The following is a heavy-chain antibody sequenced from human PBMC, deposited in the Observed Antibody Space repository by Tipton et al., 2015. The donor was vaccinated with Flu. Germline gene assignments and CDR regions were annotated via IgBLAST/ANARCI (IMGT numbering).Heavy chain of an antibody. V-gene: IGHV1-2*02. CDR2: INPNSGGT. J-gene: IGHJ6*02. D-gene: IGHD3-10*01. CDR1: GYTFTGYY. CDR3: ARVRVRPDPYFYGMDV. Sequence: QSGPEVKKPGASVKVSCKASGYTFTGYYMHWVRQAPGQGLEWMGWINPNSGGTNYAQKFQGRVTMTRDTSISTAYMELSRLRPDDTAVYYCARVRVRPDPYFYGMDVWGQGTTVTVSS.